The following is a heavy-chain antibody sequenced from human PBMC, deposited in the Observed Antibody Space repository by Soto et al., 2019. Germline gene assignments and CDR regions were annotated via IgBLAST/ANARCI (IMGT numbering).Heavy chain of an antibody. CDR2: IIPIFGTA. Sequence: QVQLVQSGAEVKKPGSSVKVSCKASGGTFSSYAISWVRQAPGQGLEWMGGIIPIFGTANYAQKFQGRVTITADESTSTAYMELSSLRSEDTAVYYCARDSGCCGGDCSYDAFDIWGQGTMVTVSS. CDR1: GGTFSSYA. CDR3: ARDSGCCGGDCSYDAFDI. V-gene: IGHV1-69*01. D-gene: IGHD2-21*02. J-gene: IGHJ3*02.